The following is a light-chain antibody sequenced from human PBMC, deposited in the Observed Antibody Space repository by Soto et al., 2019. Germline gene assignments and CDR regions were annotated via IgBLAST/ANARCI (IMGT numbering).Light chain of an antibody. Sequence: EIEMTQSPATLSVSPGERATLSCRASQSVSSNLAWYQQKPGQAPRLLIYGASTRATGIPAWFSGSGSGTEFTLTISSLQSADVAVYYCQQYNNWHTWTFGQGTKVEIK. CDR3: QQYNNWHTWT. CDR2: GAS. J-gene: IGKJ1*01. V-gene: IGKV3-15*01. CDR1: QSVSSN.